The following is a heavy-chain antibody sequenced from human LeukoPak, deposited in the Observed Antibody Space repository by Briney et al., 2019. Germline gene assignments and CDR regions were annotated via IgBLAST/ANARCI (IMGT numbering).Heavy chain of an antibody. CDR2: ISYDGSNK. Sequence: PGGSLRLSCAASGFTFSSYGMHWVRQAPGKGLEWVAVISYDGSNKYYADSVKGRFTISRDNSKNTLYLQMNSLRAEDTAVYYCARDKGGFCSSTSCYYFDYWGQGTLVTVSS. D-gene: IGHD2-2*01. J-gene: IGHJ4*02. CDR1: GFTFSSYG. CDR3: ARDKGGFCSSTSCYYFDY. V-gene: IGHV3-30*03.